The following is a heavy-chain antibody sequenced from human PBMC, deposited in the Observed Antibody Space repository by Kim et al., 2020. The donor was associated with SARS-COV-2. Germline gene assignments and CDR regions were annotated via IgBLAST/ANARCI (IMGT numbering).Heavy chain of an antibody. CDR1: GGSISSGGYY. J-gene: IGHJ4*02. D-gene: IGHD4-17*01. CDR3: ARDSLTVTTGYFDY. CDR2: IYYSGST. V-gene: IGHV4-31*03. Sequence: SETLSLTCTVSGGSISSGGYYWSWIRQHPGKGLEWIGYIYYSGSTYYNPSLKSRVTISVDTSKNQFSLKLSSVTAADTAVYYCARDSLTVTTGYFDYWGQGTLVTVSS.